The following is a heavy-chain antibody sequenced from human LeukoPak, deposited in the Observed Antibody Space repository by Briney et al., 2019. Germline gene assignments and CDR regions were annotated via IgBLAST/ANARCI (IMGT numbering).Heavy chain of an antibody. Sequence: GGSLRLSCAASGFSFSSYSMNWVRQAPGKGLEWVSYISSSSSPIYYADSVKGRFTISRDNAKNSLYLQMNSLRAEDTAVYYCATYYDSSGYYLPQNYFDYWGQGTLVTVSS. CDR2: ISSSSSPI. J-gene: IGHJ4*02. CDR3: ATYYDSSGYYLPQNYFDY. CDR1: GFSFSSYS. D-gene: IGHD3-22*01. V-gene: IGHV3-21*05.